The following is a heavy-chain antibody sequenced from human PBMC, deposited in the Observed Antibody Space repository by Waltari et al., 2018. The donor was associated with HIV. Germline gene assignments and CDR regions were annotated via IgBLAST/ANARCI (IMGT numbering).Heavy chain of an antibody. CDR1: GFTFSNYW. CDR3: ARAYSGTYRIGDY. D-gene: IGHD1-26*01. Sequence: EVQLVESGGGLVQPGGSLRVSCAASGFTFSNYWMTWVRQAPGKGLEWVANIKQDGSEKYYLDSVKGRVTISRDNPKNSLYLQMNSLRAEDTAIYYCARAYSGTYRIGDYWGQGTLVTVSS. CDR2: IKQDGSEK. V-gene: IGHV3-7*01. J-gene: IGHJ4*02.